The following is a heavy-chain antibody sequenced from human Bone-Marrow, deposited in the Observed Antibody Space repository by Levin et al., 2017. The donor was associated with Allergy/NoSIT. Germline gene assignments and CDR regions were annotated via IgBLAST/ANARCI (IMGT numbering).Heavy chain of an antibody. J-gene: IGHJ6*02. Sequence: GASVKVSCKASGGTFSSYAISWVRQAPGQGLEWMGGIIPIFGTANYAQKFQGRVTITADESTSTAYMELSSLRSEDTAVYYCARGGGYCSSTSCWAYYYYYYGMDVWGQGTTVTVSS. CDR3: ARGGGYCSSTSCWAYYYYYYGMDV. CDR2: IIPIFGTA. D-gene: IGHD2-2*03. V-gene: IGHV1-69*13. CDR1: GGTFSSYA.